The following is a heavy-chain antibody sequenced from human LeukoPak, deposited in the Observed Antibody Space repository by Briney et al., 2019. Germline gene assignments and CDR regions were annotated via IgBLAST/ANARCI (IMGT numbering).Heavy chain of an antibody. J-gene: IGHJ4*02. CDR1: GFTFSSYG. CDR2: IRYDGSNK. Sequence: PGGSLRLSCAASGFTFSSYGMHWVRQAPGKGLEWVAFIRYDGSNKYYADSVKGRFTISRDNSKNTLYLQMNSLRAEDTAVYYCAKSARQYCSGGSCYYLDYWGQGTLVTVSS. CDR3: AKSARQYCSGGSCYYLDY. V-gene: IGHV3-30*02. D-gene: IGHD2-15*01.